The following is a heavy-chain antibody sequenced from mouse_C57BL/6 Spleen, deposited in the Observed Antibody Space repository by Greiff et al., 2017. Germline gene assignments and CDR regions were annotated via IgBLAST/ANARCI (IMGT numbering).Heavy chain of an antibody. CDR2: INSSNGGT. J-gene: IGHJ1*03. Sequence: QVQLQQPGTELVKPGASVKLSCKASGYTFTSYWMHWVKQRPGQGLEWIGNINSSNGGTNYNEKFKSKATLTVDKSSSTAYMQLSSLTSEDSAVDYCARSGLRRYFDVWGTGTTGTVSS. CDR3: ARSGLRRYFDV. CDR1: GYTFTSYW. V-gene: IGHV1-53*01. D-gene: IGHD2-4*01.